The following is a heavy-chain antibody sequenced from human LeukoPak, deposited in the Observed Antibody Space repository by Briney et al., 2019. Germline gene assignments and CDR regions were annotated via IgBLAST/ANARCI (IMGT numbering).Heavy chain of an antibody. CDR2: IYHSGST. CDR1: GYSISSGYY. J-gene: IGHJ5*02. V-gene: IGHV4-38-2*02. Sequence: SETLSLTCTVSGYSISSGYYWGWIRQPPGKGLEWIGSIYHSGSTYYNPSLKSRVTISVDTSKNQFSLKLSSVTAADTAVYYCARDFENGGNWFDPWGQGTLVTVSS. CDR3: ARDFENGGNWFDP. D-gene: IGHD3-9*01.